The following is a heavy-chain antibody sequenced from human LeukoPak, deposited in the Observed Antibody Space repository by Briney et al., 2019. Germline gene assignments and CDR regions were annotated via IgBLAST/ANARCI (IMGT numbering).Heavy chain of an antibody. CDR2: ISGSGGST. J-gene: IGHJ4*02. CDR1: GFTFSSYA. D-gene: IGHD3-22*01. V-gene: IGHV3-23*01. CDR3: AIHPYYDSSGYSYYFDY. Sequence: GGSLRLSCAASGFTFSSYAMSWVRQAPGKGLEWDSAISGSGGSTYYADSVKGRFTISRDNSKNTLYLQMNSLRAEDTAIYYCAIHPYYDSSGYSYYFDYWGQGTLVTVSS.